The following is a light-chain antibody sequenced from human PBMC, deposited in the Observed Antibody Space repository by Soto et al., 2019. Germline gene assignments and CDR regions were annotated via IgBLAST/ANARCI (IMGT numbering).Light chain of an antibody. CDR1: QSVSSN. J-gene: IGKJ2*01. Sequence: EIVMTQSPATLSVSPGERATLSCRASQSVSSNLAWYQQKPGQAPRLLIYGASTRATGIPARISGSGSGTEFTLTIRSLQSEDFAVYSCQQYNNWYTFGQGTKLEIK. CDR3: QQYNNWYT. CDR2: GAS. V-gene: IGKV3-15*01.